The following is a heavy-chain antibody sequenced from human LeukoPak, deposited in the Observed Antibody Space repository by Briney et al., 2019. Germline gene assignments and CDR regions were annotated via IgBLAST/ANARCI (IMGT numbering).Heavy chain of an antibody. Sequence: PGGSLRLSCAASGFTFSIYWMSWVRQAPGKGLEWVANIKQDGSEEYYVDSVKGRFTISRDNAKNSLYLQMNSLRAEDTALYYCAKDGGSGYSGYDRLLTVGMDVWGQGTTVTVSS. CDR2: IKQDGSEE. J-gene: IGHJ6*02. CDR3: AKDGGSGYSGYDRLLTVGMDV. D-gene: IGHD5-12*01. V-gene: IGHV3-7*03. CDR1: GFTFSIYW.